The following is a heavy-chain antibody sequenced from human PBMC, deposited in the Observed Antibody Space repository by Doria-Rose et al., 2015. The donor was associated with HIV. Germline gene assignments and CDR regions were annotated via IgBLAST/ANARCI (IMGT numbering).Heavy chain of an antibody. V-gene: IGHV4-39*01. J-gene: IGHJ5*02. Sequence: QVQLQESGPGLVKPSETLSLTCTVSGGSVASGTPYWDWIRQTPGKGLEWIGTIYYSGTTYYNPSLRGRVTISLHTSNNQYSLKLISVTAADTGVYYCAKQAVNWFDPWGQGTLVTVSS. D-gene: IGHD6-25*01. CDR1: GGSVASGTPY. CDR2: IYYSGTT. CDR3: AKQAVNWFDP.